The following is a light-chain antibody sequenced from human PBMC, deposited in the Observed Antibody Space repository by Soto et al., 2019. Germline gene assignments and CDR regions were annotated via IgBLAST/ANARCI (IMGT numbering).Light chain of an antibody. CDR2: KAS. CDR1: QSINIW. J-gene: IGKJ1*01. Sequence: DIQMTQSPSTLSASVGDRVTITCRASQSINIWLAWYQQKPGKAPKLLIYKASSLEGGVPSRFSGSGSGTKFTLTIRSLHPHDIATNYCQQNNSYWSFGQGTKLEIK. CDR3: QQNNSYWS. V-gene: IGKV1-5*03.